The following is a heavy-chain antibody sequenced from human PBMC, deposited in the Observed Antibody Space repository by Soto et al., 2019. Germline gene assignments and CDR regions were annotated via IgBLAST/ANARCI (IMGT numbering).Heavy chain of an antibody. V-gene: IGHV3-21*01. CDR1: GFTFSSYS. CDR2: ISSSSSYL. D-gene: IGHD6-19*01. CDR3: ARGRSSGNYYYYYMDV. J-gene: IGHJ6*03. Sequence: GGSLRLSCAASGFTFSSYSMNWVRQAPGKGLEWVSSISSSSSYLYYADSVKGRFTISRDNAKNSLYLQMNSLRAEDTAVYYCARGRSSGNYYYYYMDVWGKGTTVTVSS.